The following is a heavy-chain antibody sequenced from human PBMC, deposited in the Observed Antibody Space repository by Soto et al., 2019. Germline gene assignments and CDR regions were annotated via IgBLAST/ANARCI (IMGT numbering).Heavy chain of an antibody. CDR1: GFTFGSRA. CDR3: ARAPMTYDFPYYFDQ. J-gene: IGHJ4*02. Sequence: PGGSLRLSCVASGFTFGSRAMSWVRQAPGEGLEWVSTITDTGGETEYADSVRGRFTISRDKSKNTLYLQMNSLRAEDTAVYYCARAPMTYDFPYYFDQWGQGTLVTVSS. V-gene: IGHV3-23*01. D-gene: IGHD3-3*01. CDR2: ITDTGGET.